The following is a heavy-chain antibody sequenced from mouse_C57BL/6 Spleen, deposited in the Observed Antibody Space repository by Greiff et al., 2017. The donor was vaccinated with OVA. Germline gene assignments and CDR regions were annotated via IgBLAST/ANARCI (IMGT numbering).Heavy chain of an antibody. CDR1: GYTFTDYY. CDR2: INPNNGGT. J-gene: IGHJ2*01. CDR3: ARRDYGRSFDY. V-gene: IGHV1-26*01. D-gene: IGHD1-1*01. Sequence: VQLKQSGPELVKPGASVKISCKASGYTFTDYYMNWVKQSHGKSLEWIGDINPNNGGTSYNQKFKGKATLTVDKSSSTAYMELRSLTSEDSAVYYCARRDYGRSFDYWGQGTTLTVSS.